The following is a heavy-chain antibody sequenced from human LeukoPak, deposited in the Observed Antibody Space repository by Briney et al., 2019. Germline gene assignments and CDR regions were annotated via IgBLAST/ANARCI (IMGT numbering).Heavy chain of an antibody. J-gene: IGHJ5*02. D-gene: IGHD4-17*01. V-gene: IGHV4-4*07. CDR1: GGSISSYY. Sequence: SETLSLTCTVSGGSISSYYWSWIRQPAGKGLEWIGRIYTSGSTNYNPSLKSRVTMSVDMSKNQFSLKLSSVTAADTAVYYCARARGGYGDYGSWFDPWGQGTLVPVSS. CDR3: ARARGGYGDYGSWFDP. CDR2: IYTSGST.